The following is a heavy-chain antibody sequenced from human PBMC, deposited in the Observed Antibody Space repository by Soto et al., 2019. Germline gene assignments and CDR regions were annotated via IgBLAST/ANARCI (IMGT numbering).Heavy chain of an antibody. CDR3: ARRYNSSGWYVDY. CDR1: GGSFSCYY. D-gene: IGHD6-19*01. J-gene: IGHJ4*02. Sequence: TSETLSLICAVYGGSFSCYYWSWIRQPPGKGLEWIGEINHSGSTNYNPSLKSRVTISVDTSKNQFSLKLSSVTAADTAVYYCARRYNSSGWYVDYWGQGTLVTVSS. V-gene: IGHV4-34*01. CDR2: INHSGST.